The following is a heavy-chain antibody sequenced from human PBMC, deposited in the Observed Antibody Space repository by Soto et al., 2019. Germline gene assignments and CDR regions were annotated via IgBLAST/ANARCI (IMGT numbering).Heavy chain of an antibody. D-gene: IGHD5-18*01. CDR3: ARGDTPMITGMDSFDI. CDR2: IKQDGTEK. V-gene: IGHV3-7*01. J-gene: IGHJ3*02. CDR1: GFTFSRYC. Sequence: PXGFLRLSCAASGFTFSRYCMNWVGQAPGKGLEWVANIKQDGTEKNYVDSVKGRFTISRDNARNSLYLQMDSLRAEDTAVYFCARGDTPMITGMDSFDIWGQGTMVTVSS.